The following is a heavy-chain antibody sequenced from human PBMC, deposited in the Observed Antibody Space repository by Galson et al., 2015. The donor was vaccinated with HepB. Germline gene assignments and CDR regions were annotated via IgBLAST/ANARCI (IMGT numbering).Heavy chain of an antibody. D-gene: IGHD6-19*01. CDR1: GFTFSSDA. CDR2: ISGSGSNK. J-gene: IGHJ1*01. V-gene: IGHV3-23*01. CDR3: GSGPTRYTGWYRGLHKFFQH. Sequence: SLRLSCAASGFTFSSDAMSWVRKAPGKGLEWVSSISGSGSNKYYADSVKGRFTTSKDNAKNMVYLRMNSLRDEDTAVYYCGSGPTRYTGWYRGLHKFFQHWGQGTLVTVSS.